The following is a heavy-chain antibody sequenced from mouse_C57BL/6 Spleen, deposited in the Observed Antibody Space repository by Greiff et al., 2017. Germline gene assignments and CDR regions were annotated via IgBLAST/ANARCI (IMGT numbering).Heavy chain of an antibody. Sequence: QVQLQQSGAELVRPGSSVTLSCKASGYTFTDYEMHWVKQTPVHGLEWIGAIDPDTGGTPYNQKFKGKAILTAAKSSSTAYMQLRSLTSEDSAVYYCTRSALLSCSEVWGTGTTVTVSS. V-gene: IGHV1-15*01. CDR1: GYTFTDYE. CDR3: TRSALLSCSEV. D-gene: IGHD1-1*01. CDR2: IDPDTGGT. J-gene: IGHJ1*03.